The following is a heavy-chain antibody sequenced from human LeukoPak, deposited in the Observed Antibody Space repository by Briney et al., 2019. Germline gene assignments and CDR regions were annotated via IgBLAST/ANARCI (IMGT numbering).Heavy chain of an antibody. Sequence: GGSLRLSCAASGFTFSSYGMHWVRQAPGKGLEWVAFIRYDGSNKYYADSVKGRFTISRDNSKNTLYLQMNSLRAEDTAVYYCAKRGIPAPMYYFDYWGQGTLVTVSS. V-gene: IGHV3-30*02. CDR1: GFTFSSYG. J-gene: IGHJ4*02. CDR2: IRYDGSNK. D-gene: IGHD2-2*01. CDR3: AKRGIPAPMYYFDY.